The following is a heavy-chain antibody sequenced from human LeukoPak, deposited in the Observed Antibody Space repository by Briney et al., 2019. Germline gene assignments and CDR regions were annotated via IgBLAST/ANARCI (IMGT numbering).Heavy chain of an antibody. D-gene: IGHD6-13*01. CDR3: ARGPMGYSSSWYYFDY. CDR2: ISAYNGNT. CDR1: GYTFTSYG. V-gene: IGHV1-18*01. J-gene: IGHJ4*02. Sequence: ASVTVSCKASGYTFTSYGISWVRQAPGQGLEWMGWISAYNGNTNYAQKLQGRVTMTTDTSTSTAYMELRSLRSDDTAVYYCARGPMGYSSSWYYFDYWGQGTLVTVSS.